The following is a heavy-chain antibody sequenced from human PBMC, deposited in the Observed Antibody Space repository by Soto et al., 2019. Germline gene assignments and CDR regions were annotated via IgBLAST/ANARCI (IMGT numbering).Heavy chain of an antibody. V-gene: IGHV1-18*01. CDR2: ISAYNGNT. D-gene: IGHD3-22*01. J-gene: IGHJ4*02. CDR1: GYTFTSYG. CDR3: ARDQYYYDSSGYWNFDY. Sequence: ASVKVSCKASGYTFTSYGISWVRQAPGQELEWMGWISAYNGNTNYAQKLQGRVTMTTDTSTSTAYMELRSLRSDDTAVYYCARDQYYYDSSGYWNFDYWGQGTLVTVSS.